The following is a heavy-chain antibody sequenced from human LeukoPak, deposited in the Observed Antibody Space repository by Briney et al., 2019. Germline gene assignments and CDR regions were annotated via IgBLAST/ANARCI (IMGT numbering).Heavy chain of an antibody. J-gene: IGHJ4*02. CDR3: ASVLYCGADCYSGRYFFDY. D-gene: IGHD2-21*02. CDR1: GYTFTSYD. V-gene: IGHV1-46*01. Sequence: ASVKVSCKASGYTFTSYDMHWVRQAPGQGLEWMGIINPSGDSTSCAQKFQGRVTMTRDTSTSTVYMELSSLRSEGTAVYYCASVLYCGADCYSGRYFFDYWGQGTLVTVSS. CDR2: INPSGDST.